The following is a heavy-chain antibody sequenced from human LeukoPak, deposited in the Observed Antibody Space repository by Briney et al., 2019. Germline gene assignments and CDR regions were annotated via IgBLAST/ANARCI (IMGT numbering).Heavy chain of an antibody. D-gene: IGHD3-10*01. V-gene: IGHV3-23*01. CDR2: ISGSGGST. CDR1: VFTFSSYA. CDR3: ARDRHGSADY. Sequence: PGGSLRLSCAASVFTFSSYAMRCVRQAPGKGLEWVSAISGSGGSTYYADSVKGRFTISRDNSKNTLYLQMNSLRAEDTAVYYCARDRHGSADYWGQGTLVTVSS. J-gene: IGHJ4*02.